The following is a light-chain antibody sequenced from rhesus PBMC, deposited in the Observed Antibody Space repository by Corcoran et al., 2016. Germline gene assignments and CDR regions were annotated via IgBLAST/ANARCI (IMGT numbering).Light chain of an antibody. CDR1: QSVSSY. Sequence: EIVMTQSPATLSLSPGERATLSCRASQSVSSYVAWYQQKPEQAPRLLSYGAHSRAPGIPDRFSGCGSGTAFTLIISRLEPEDVGVYYCQPYNNWKLTFGGGTKVELK. CDR2: GAH. V-gene: IGKV3S9*01. CDR3: QPYNNWKLT. J-gene: IGKJ4*01.